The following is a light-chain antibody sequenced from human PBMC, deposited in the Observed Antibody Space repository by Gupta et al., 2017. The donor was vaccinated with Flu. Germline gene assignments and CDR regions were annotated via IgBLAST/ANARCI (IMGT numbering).Light chain of an antibody. CDR2: AAS. Sequence: PSSLSASIGDRVTITCRASQNIDKFLNWYQHKPGKAPRLLIVAASSLQGGVPSRFTGSGAGTEFTLTITSLQAEDFATYYCQQPDSPPPTFGGGTKVEIK. J-gene: IGKJ4*01. V-gene: IGKV1-39*01. CDR3: QQPDSPPPT. CDR1: QNIDKF.